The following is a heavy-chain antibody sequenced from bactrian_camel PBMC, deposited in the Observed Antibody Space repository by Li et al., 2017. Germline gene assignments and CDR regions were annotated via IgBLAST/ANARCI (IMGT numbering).Heavy chain of an antibody. CDR1: GLGDSRKC. CDR3: CGSCGLQRRKLAAL. V-gene: IGHV3S53*01. CDR2: FDRGGST. J-gene: IGHJ4*01. D-gene: IGHD7*01. Sequence: HVQLVESGGGSALTGGSLRLSCAASGLGDSRKCMGWFRQAPQKEREAVASFDRGGSTSYADSAKGRFTISKDNTKNILYLQMNSLKPEDTAMYYCCGSCGLQRRKLAALLGPGDPGHRL.